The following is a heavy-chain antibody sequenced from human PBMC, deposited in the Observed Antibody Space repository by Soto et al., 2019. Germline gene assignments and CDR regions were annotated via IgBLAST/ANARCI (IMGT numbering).Heavy chain of an antibody. D-gene: IGHD3-3*02. Sequence: VQLLESGGGLVQPGGSLRLSCEASGFTFSNYAMAWVRQTPGEGPERVSTIGGGDDIFYAESLQVRFIISRDDSRSTMYLQMDNLRVEDTAIYFCAKDSISYNGIYDAFDVWGQGTVVTVSS. V-gene: IGHV3-23*01. CDR2: IGGGDDI. J-gene: IGHJ3*01. CDR3: AKDSISYNGIYDAFDV. CDR1: GFTFSNYA.